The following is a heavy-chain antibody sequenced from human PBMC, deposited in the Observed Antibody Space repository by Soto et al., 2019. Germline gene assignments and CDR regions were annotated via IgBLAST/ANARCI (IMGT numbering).Heavy chain of an antibody. V-gene: IGHV4-30-4*01. CDR1: GASISSGDYF. CDR3: AREKGYISGPKNFDY. D-gene: IGHD5-12*01. CDR2: IYDSGSS. J-gene: IGHJ4*02. Sequence: KTSETLSLTCTVSGASISSGDYFWSWIRQSPGKGLEWIGYIYDSGSSYYNPSLKSRVTMSVDTSKNQFSLKLRSVTAADTAVYYCAREKGYISGPKNFDYWGQGTLVTVS.